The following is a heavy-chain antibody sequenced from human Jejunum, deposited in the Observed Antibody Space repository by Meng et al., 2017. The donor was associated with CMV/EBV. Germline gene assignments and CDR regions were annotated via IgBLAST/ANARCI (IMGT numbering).Heavy chain of an antibody. J-gene: IGHJ4*02. CDR2: IRNDGSNK. CDR3: VKEGLEY. D-gene: IGHD6-6*01. CDR1: GFTFSTYG. Sequence: QVQLVEFGGGGVQPGEALRLSCATFGFTFSTYGMHWVRQAPGKGLGLVTFIRNDGSNKYYVDSVKGRFTTSRDNSKNTVYLQVNSLRVEDTAVYYCVKEGLEYWGQGTLVTVSS. V-gene: IGHV3-30*02.